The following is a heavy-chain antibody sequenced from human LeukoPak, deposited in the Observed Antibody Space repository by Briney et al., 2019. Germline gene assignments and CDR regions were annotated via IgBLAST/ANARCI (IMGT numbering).Heavy chain of an antibody. CDR2: ISYDGSNK. V-gene: IGHV3-30*18. CDR3: AKSGYSSSWFFDY. Sequence: AEGSLRLSCAASGFTFSSYGMHWVRQAPGKGLEWVAVISYDGSNKYYADSVKGRFTISRDNSKNTLYLQMNSLRAEDTAVYYRAKSGYSSSWFFDYWGQGTLVTVSS. CDR1: GFTFSSYG. D-gene: IGHD6-13*01. J-gene: IGHJ4*02.